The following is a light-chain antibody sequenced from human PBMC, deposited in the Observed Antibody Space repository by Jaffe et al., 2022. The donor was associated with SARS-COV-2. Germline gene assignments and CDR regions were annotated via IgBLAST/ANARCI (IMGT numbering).Light chain of an antibody. CDR3: QQYNKWPIT. CDR2: DAS. J-gene: IGKJ5*01. Sequence: EIVMTQSPVTLSVSPGERVTLSCRASQSIGSTIAWYQQRAGQTPRLLIHDASTRATGIPARFSGSGSETEFILTISSLQSEDFAVYYCQQYNKWPITFGQGTRLEIK. CDR1: QSIGST. V-gene: IGKV3-15*01.